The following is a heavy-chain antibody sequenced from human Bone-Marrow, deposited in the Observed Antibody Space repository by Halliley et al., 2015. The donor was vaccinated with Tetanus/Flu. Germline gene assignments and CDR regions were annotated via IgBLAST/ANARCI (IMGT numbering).Heavy chain of an antibody. CDR2: KDNRYSI. J-gene: IGHJ4*02. D-gene: IGHD7-27*01. CDR3: ARVKLGIIKYFDS. Sequence: KDNRYSIDYAASVKGRFTISRDDSKNSLYLQMNSLKIEDTAVYSCARVKLGIIKYFDSWGQGTLVTVSS. V-gene: IGHV3-72*01.